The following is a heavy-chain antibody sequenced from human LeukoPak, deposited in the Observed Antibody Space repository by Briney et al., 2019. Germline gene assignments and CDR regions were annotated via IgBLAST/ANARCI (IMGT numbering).Heavy chain of an antibody. CDR3: ARVGIAVADPEEVDY. V-gene: IGHV3-21*01. D-gene: IGHD6-19*01. Sequence: GGSLRLSCAASGFTFSSYSMNWVRQAQGKGLEWVSSISSSSSYIYYADSVKGRFTISRDNAKNSLYLQMNSLRAEDTAVYYCARVGIAVADPEEVDYWGQGTLVTVSS. CDR2: ISSSSSYI. J-gene: IGHJ4*02. CDR1: GFTFSSYS.